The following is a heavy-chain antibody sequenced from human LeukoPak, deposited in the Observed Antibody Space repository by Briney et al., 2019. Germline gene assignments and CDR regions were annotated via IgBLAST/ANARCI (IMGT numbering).Heavy chain of an antibody. CDR1: ARSFSPYY. D-gene: IGHD2-21*02. J-gene: IGHJ4*02. CDR2: INHSGST. CDR3: ARGGFYCGGDCYVDY. Sequence: SHTESPMCAVYARSFSPYYWSSTRHHRGEGLEWIREINHSGSTNYNPSLKSRVTISVDTSKNQFSLRLSSVTAADTAVYYCARGGFYCGGDCYVDYWGEGTLVTVSS. V-gene: IGHV4-34*01.